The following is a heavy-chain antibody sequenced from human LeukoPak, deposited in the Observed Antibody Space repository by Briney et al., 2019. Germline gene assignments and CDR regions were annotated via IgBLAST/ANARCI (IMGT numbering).Heavy chain of an antibody. CDR1: GFTFSDYS. D-gene: IGHD2-21*01. CDR2: ISSSSTTI. CDR3: ARERVIAAAGDGFDS. Sequence: GGSLRLSCAASGFTFSDYSMNWVRQAPGNGLESVSYISSSSTTIFYADSVKGRFTISRDNAKNSLFLQMNGLRDEDTALYYCARERVIAAAGDGFDSWGQGTLVTVSS. V-gene: IGHV3-48*02. J-gene: IGHJ4*02.